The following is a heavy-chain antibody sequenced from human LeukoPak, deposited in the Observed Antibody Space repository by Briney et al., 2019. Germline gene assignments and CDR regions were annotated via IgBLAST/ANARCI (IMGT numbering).Heavy chain of an antibody. Sequence: GKSLRLSCAASGFNFSSFGMHWVRQAPGKGLEWVAVIWYAGNSKYYADSMKGRFTISRDNSKNTLYLHMNSLRAEDTAVYYCARNGQQWPVYSCDDWGQGTLVTVSS. V-gene: IGHV3-33*01. CDR1: GFNFSSFG. D-gene: IGHD6-19*01. CDR2: IWYAGNSK. J-gene: IGHJ4*02. CDR3: ARNGQQWPVYSCDD.